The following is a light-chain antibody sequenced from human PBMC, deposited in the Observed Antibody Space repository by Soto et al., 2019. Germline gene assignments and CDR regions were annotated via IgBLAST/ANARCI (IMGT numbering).Light chain of an antibody. J-gene: IGLJ1*01. CDR3: SSYAGSNNYV. CDR1: RSDVGGYNY. CDR2: EVN. V-gene: IGLV2-8*01. Sequence: QSVLTQPPSASGSPGQSVTISCTGTRSDVGGYNYVSWYQQHPGKAPKLMIYEVNQRPSGVPDRFSGSKSGNTASLTVSGLQAEDVADYYCSSYAGSNNYVFGTGTKLTVL.